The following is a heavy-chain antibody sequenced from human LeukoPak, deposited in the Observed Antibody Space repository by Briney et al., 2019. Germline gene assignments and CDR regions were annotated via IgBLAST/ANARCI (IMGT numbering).Heavy chain of an antibody. D-gene: IGHD4-11*01. CDR1: GYTFTNFD. CDR2: MNPNTGNA. V-gene: IGHV1-8*03. J-gene: IGHJ4*02. Sequence: ASVKVSCKASGYTFTNFDINWVRQATGQGLEWMGWMNPNTGNAGYAQKFQDRVTITWDASISTAYMDLSNLRSEDTAVYYCARVGYSNSYDYWGQGTLVIVSS. CDR3: ARVGYSNSYDY.